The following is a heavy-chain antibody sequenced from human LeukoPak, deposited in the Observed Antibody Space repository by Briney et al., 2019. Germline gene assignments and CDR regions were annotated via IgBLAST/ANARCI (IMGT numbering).Heavy chain of an antibody. CDR3: ARVGTYGGYEGYFDY. J-gene: IGHJ4*02. V-gene: IGHV3-48*01. Sequence: GGSLRLSCATSGLSFSNYWMTWVRQAPGKGLEWVSYISSSSSAIFYADSVKGRFTISRDNAKNSLYLQMNSLRAEDTAVYYCARVGTYGGYEGYFDYWGQGTLVTVSS. D-gene: IGHD5-12*01. CDR1: GLSFSNYW. CDR2: ISSSSSAI.